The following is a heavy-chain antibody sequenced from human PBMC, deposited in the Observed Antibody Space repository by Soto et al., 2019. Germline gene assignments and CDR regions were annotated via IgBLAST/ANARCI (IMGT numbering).Heavy chain of an antibody. J-gene: IGHJ6*02. Sequence: NLGGSLRLSCAASGFTFSSYSMNWVRQAPGKGLEWVSSISSSSSYIYYADSVKGRFTISRDNAKNSLYLQMNSLRAEDTAVYYCARDWYPAPQEGYYYYYYGMDVWGQGTTVTVSS. CDR3: ARDWYPAPQEGYYYYYYGMDV. CDR1: GFTFSSYS. D-gene: IGHD1-20*01. CDR2: ISSSSSYI. V-gene: IGHV3-21*01.